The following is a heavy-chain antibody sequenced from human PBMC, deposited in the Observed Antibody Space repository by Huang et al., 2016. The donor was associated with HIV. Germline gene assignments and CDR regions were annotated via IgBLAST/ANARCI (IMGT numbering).Heavy chain of an antibody. CDR2: ISYDGRNK. D-gene: IGHD6-19*01. V-gene: IGHV3-30*03. CDR3: ALKGDSSGWEYFRH. J-gene: IGHJ1*01. CDR1: GFIFSNYG. Sequence: QVQLVESGGGVVQPGRSLRLSCAASGFIFSNYGMHWVRQGPGKGVEWGALISYDGRNKDYTDSVKGRFSISRDNCKNTLYLQMNSLRAEDTAVYYCALKGDSSGWEYFRHWGQGTLVTVSS.